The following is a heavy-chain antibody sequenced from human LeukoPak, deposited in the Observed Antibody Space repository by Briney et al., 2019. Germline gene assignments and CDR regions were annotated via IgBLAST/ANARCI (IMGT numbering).Heavy chain of an antibody. CDR1: GFTFSSYG. D-gene: IGHD5-18*01. CDR3: ARGGTTDTAFNWFDP. Sequence: GGSLRLSCAASGFTFSSYGMHWVRQAPGKGLEGVAVIWYDGSNKYYGDSVKGRFTISRDNSKNTVYLQMNRLGAEDTAVYYCARGGTTDTAFNWFDPWGQGTLVTVSS. V-gene: IGHV3-33*01. CDR2: IWYDGSNK. J-gene: IGHJ5*02.